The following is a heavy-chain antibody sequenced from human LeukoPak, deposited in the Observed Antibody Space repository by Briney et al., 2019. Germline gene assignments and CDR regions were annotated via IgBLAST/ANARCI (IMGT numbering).Heavy chain of an antibody. CDR3: ARGSGSGWSWGTNYFDY. CDR1: GGSISSYY. Sequence: ETLSLTCTVSGGSISSYYWSWVRQAPGKGLEWVSSISSGSTYIYYADSVKGRVTISRDNAKNSLSLQMNSLRADDTAVYYCARGSGSGWSWGTNYFDYWGQGTLVTVSS. V-gene: IGHV3-21*01. D-gene: IGHD6-19*01. CDR2: ISSGSTYI. J-gene: IGHJ4*02.